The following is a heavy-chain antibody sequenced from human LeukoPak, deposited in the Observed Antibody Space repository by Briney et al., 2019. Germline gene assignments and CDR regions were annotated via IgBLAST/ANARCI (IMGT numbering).Heavy chain of an antibody. CDR2: INPSGGST. CDR1: GYTFTHYY. D-gene: IGHD5-18*01. CDR3: ARSPYTYGSLFYLDH. J-gene: IGHJ4*02. V-gene: IGHV1-46*01. Sequence: ASVKVSCKASGYTFTHYYIHWVRQAPGQGLEWMGLINPSGGSTTYAQKFQGRVTLTRDTSTSTVYMELSSLRSEDTAVYYCARSPYTYGSLFYLDHWGQGTLVTVSS.